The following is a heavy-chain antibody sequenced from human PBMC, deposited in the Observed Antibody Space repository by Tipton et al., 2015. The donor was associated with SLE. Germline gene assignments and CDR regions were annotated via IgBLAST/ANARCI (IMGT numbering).Heavy chain of an antibody. V-gene: IGHV3-23*03. CDR1: GFTFSSYA. Sequence: SLRLSCAASGFTFSSYAMSWVRQAPGKGLEWVSVIYSGGSSTYYADSVKGRFTISRDNSKNTLYLQMNSLRAEDTAVYYCAKDRAGGYSAPDAFDIRGQGTMVTVSS. J-gene: IGHJ3*02. D-gene: IGHD2-15*01. CDR2: IYSGGSST. CDR3: AKDRAGGYSAPDAFDI.